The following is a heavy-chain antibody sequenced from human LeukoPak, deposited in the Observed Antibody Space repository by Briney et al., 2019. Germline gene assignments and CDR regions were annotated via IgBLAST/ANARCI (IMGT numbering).Heavy chain of an antibody. V-gene: IGHV1-2*02. CDR2: IDPNSGGT. J-gene: IGHJ4*02. CDR3: ARDKSSSWYGGVDH. D-gene: IGHD6-13*01. Sequence: ASVKVSCKASGGTFSSYAISWVRQAPGQGLEWMGWIDPNSGGTDYAQKFQGRVTVTRDTSISTAYMELSRLRSDDTAVYYCARDKSSSWYGGVDHWGQGTLVTVSS. CDR1: GGTFSSYA.